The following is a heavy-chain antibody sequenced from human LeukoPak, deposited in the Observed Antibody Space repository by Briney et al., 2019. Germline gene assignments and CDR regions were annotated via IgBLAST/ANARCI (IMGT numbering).Heavy chain of an antibody. D-gene: IGHD1-26*01. Sequence: PGGSLRLSCAASGFIFNTYSMNWVRQAPGKGLEWVSSISSTTSYIFYADSVKGRFTISRDNAKNSLCLQMNSLRAEDTAIYYCVRSGGYWGQGTLVAVSS. V-gene: IGHV3-21*04. CDR3: VRSGGY. CDR1: GFIFNTYS. CDR2: ISSTTSYI. J-gene: IGHJ4*02.